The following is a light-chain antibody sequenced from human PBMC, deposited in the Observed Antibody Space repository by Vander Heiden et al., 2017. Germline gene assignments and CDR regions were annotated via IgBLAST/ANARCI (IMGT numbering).Light chain of an antibody. CDR1: ENIGRS. V-gene: IGKV6-21*01. CDR2: YAS. CDR3: QQSSSVPYS. J-gene: IGKJ2*01. Sequence: EIVLTQSPDFQSVAPQEKVTITCRASENIGRSLHWYQQKPGQAPKLLIKYASQSFSGVPSRFSGGGSGTDFTLTINSLEAEDAATYYCQQSSSVPYSFGQGTKLDIK.